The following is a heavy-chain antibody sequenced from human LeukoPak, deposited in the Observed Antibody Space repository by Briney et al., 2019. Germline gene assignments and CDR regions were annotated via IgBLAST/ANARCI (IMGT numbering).Heavy chain of an antibody. CDR1: GFTFSSDA. D-gene: IGHD3-22*01. J-gene: IGHJ4*02. Sequence: GGSLRLSCAASGFTFSSDAMTWVRQAPGKGLEWVSSITSSGDGTYYADSVKGRFTISRDNSKNTLYLQMNSLRAEDTAIYYCAKGNVIVVVDYIGGQGTLVTVSS. CDR3: AKGNVIVVVDYI. V-gene: IGHV3-23*01. CDR2: ITSSGDGT.